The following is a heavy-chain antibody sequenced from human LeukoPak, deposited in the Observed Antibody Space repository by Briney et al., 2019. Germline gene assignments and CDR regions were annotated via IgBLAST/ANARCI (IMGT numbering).Heavy chain of an antibody. Sequence: ASVKVSCKASGYTFSGYYMHWVRQAPGQGLEWMGWINPNSGGTNYAQKFQGRVTMTRDTSISTAYMELSRLRSDDTAVYYCASFGDHQINWNDVREGNYYMDVWGKGTTVTISS. CDR1: GYTFSGYY. CDR3: ASFGDHQINWNDVREGNYYMDV. D-gene: IGHD1-20*01. CDR2: INPNSGGT. V-gene: IGHV1-2*02. J-gene: IGHJ6*03.